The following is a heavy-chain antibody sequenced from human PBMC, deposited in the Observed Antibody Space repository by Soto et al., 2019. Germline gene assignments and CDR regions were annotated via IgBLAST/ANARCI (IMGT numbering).Heavy chain of an antibody. J-gene: IGHJ4*02. CDR1: GGSMSSIDYY. CDR3: ARVRAYSYGYEDY. CDR2: IYYTGTT. D-gene: IGHD5-18*01. Sequence: SETLSLTCSVSGGSMSSIDYYWSWIRQTPEKGLEWIGYIYYTGTTFYNPSLESRVIISIDTSTKQFSLRLSSVTAADTAMYLCARVRAYSYGYEDYWGQGTLVTVSS. V-gene: IGHV4-30-4*01.